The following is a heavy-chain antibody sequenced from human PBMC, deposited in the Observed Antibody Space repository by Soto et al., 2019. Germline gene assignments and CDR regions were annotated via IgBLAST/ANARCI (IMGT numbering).Heavy chain of an antibody. CDR2: INPDGSGE. V-gene: IGHV3-7*01. CDR1: GFSFEIYW. Sequence: EVHLVESGGGLVQPGGSLRLSCAASGFSFEIYWMGWVRQAPGKGLEWVANINPDGSGEYYLDSVKGRFTISRDNAKNSVYIQMNSLVGDDTAVYYCARENWFFDYWGQGNPVTVYS. J-gene: IGHJ4*02. D-gene: IGHD3-10*01. CDR3: ARENWFFDY.